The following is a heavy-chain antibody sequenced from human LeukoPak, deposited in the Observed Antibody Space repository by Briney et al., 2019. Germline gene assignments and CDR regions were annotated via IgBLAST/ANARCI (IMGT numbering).Heavy chain of an antibody. J-gene: IGHJ6*02. D-gene: IGHD3-10*01. Sequence: PSETLSLTCAVYGGSFSGYYWRWIRQPPGKGLEWIGEINHSGSTNYNPSLKSRVTISVDTSKNQFSLKLSSVTAADTAVYYCARGQYYYGSGSPYYYYYGMDFWGQGTTVTVSS. CDR1: GGSFSGYY. CDR2: INHSGST. V-gene: IGHV4-34*01. CDR3: ARGQYYYGSGSPYYYYYGMDF.